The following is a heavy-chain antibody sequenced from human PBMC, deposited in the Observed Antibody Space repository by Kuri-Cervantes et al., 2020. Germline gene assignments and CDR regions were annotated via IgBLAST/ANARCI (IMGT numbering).Heavy chain of an antibody. Sequence: GESLKISCAATGFTFSTYDMYWVRQATGKGLEWVSGIATAGDTYYPGSVKGRFTISRENAKNSLYLQMNSLRAEDTAVYYCARDRGIITFDYWGQGILVTVSS. CDR1: GFTFSTYD. V-gene: IGHV3-13*01. CDR3: ARDRGIITFDY. CDR2: IATAGDT. J-gene: IGHJ4*02. D-gene: IGHD3-10*01.